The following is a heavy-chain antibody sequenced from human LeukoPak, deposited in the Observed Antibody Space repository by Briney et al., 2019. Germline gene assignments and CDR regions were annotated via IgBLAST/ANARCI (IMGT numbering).Heavy chain of an antibody. CDR1: GFTFSSYS. CDR2: ISSSSSYI. V-gene: IGHV3-21*01. CDR3: ASGYSYGYESLYYFDY. Sequence: GGSLRLSCAASGFTFSSYSMNWVRQAPGKGLEWVSSISSSSSYIYYADSVKGRFTISRDNAKNSLYLQMNSLRAEDTAVYYCASGYSYGYESLYYFDYWGQGTLVTVSS. J-gene: IGHJ4*02. D-gene: IGHD5-18*01.